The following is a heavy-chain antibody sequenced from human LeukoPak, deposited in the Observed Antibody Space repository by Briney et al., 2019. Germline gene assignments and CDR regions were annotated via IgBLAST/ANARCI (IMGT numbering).Heavy chain of an antibody. CDR3: ARQRYWDMAATHRDKMDV. Sequence: ASVKVSCKASGSTFAGYYMHWVRQAPGQGLEWMGWINPNSGGTNYAQKFQGSVTMTRDTSISTAYMELSRLRSDDTAVYYCARQRYWDMAATHRDKMDVWGKGTTVTVSS. CDR1: GSTFAGYY. J-gene: IGHJ6*04. CDR2: INPNSGGT. V-gene: IGHV1-2*02. D-gene: IGHD2-15*01.